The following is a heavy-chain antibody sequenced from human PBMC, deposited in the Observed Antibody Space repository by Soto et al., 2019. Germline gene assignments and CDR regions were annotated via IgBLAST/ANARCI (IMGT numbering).Heavy chain of an antibody. V-gene: IGHV4-30-4*08. CDR2: IHNSVST. CDR3: ARSRYSGSYFFDY. CDR1: GGSISRGDCY. J-gene: IGHJ4*02. Sequence: SQTLSLTCTVSGGSISRGDCYWSWIRQPPGKGLEWIAYIHNSVSTHYNPSLKSRVTISVDTSKNQFSLKLSSVAAADTAVYYCARSRYSGSYFFDYWGQGILVTVSA. D-gene: IGHD1-26*01.